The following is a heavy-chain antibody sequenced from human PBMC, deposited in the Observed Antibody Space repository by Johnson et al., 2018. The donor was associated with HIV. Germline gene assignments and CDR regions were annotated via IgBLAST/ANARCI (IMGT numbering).Heavy chain of an antibody. Sequence: VQLVESGGGVVQPGRSLRLSCAASGFTFSSYAMHWVRQAPGKGLEWVAVIWYDGSNKYYADSVEGRFTISRDNSKNTLYLQMNSLRAEDTAVYYCAKDNYVDPVGAFDIWGQGTMVTVSS. CDR1: GFTFSSYA. V-gene: IGHV3-33*06. CDR3: AKDNYVDPVGAFDI. CDR2: IWYDGSNK. J-gene: IGHJ3*02. D-gene: IGHD3-16*01.